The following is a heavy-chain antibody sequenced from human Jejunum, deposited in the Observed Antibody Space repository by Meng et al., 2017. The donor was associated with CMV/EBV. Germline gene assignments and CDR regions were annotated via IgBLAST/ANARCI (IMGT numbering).Heavy chain of an antibody. D-gene: IGHD4-17*01. CDR1: GFPLSDFR. J-gene: IGHJ4*02. CDR3: TRDLDTVTKYFFDY. V-gene: IGHV3-74*01. Sequence: SGFPLSDFRFHWVRQAPGKGLEWVARINSDGTYTRYADSVQGRSTISRDNAKNTLYLQMDSLRAEDTAVYYCTRDLDTVTKYFFDYWGQGTLVTVSS. CDR2: INSDGTYT.